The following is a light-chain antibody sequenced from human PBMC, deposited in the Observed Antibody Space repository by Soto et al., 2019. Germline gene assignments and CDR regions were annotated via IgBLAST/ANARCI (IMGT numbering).Light chain of an antibody. V-gene: IGKV1-5*01. Sequence: DIQMTQSPSTLFASVGDRVTITCRASQNINSWLAWYQQKPGRAPRLLIYDGSSLTSGVPSRFSGSGSGTDFTLTIISLQPDDSSTSYCQQYTHYSTFGHCTNVDIK. CDR3: QQYTHYST. CDR1: QNINSW. CDR2: DGS. J-gene: IGKJ1*01.